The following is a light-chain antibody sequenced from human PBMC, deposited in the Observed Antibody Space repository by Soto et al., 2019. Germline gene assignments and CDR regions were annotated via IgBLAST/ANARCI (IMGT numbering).Light chain of an antibody. CDR2: GNN. V-gene: IGLV1-40*01. Sequence: QAVVTQPPSVSGAPGQRVTLSCIGATSEVHWYQHLPGTAPKLLIYGNNNRPSGVPDRFSGSKSGTSASLAITGLQAEDEADYYCQSFDSSLSALYVFGTGTKVTVL. CDR3: QSFDSSLSALYV. CDR1: GATSE. J-gene: IGLJ1*01.